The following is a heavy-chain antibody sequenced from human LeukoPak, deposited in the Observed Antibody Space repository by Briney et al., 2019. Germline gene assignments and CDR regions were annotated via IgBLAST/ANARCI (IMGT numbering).Heavy chain of an antibody. CDR1: GFTLSSSS. Sequence: GGSLRLSCAASGFTLSSSSMNWVRQAPGKGLEWVSSISSSSSYIYYADSLKGRFTISRDNAKNSLYLQMDSLRAGDTAVYYCARGRGSGTYYTRGYYMDVWGKGTTVTISS. CDR2: ISSSSSYI. D-gene: IGHD3-10*01. CDR3: ARGRGSGTYYTRGYYMDV. V-gene: IGHV3-21*01. J-gene: IGHJ6*03.